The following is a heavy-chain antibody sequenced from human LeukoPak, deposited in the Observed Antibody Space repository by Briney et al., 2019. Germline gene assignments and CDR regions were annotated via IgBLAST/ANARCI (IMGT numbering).Heavy chain of an antibody. CDR1: GYSLSSGYY. D-gene: IGHD6-25*01. CDR2: IYHSGST. CDR3: AKSGGYGLIDY. Sequence: SETLSLTCTVSGYSLSSGYYWGWIRQPPGKGLEWIGSIYHSGSTYYNPSLKSRVTISVDTSKNQFSLKLSSVTAADTAVYYCAKSGGYGLIDYWGQGTLVTVSS. V-gene: IGHV4-38-2*02. J-gene: IGHJ4*01.